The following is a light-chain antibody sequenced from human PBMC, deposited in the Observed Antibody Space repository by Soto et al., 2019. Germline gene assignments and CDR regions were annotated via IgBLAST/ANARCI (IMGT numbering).Light chain of an antibody. CDR2: DAS. J-gene: IGKJ4*01. Sequence: EIVLTQSPATLSLSPGERATLSCRASQSVSSYLAWYQQKPGQAPRLLIYDASNRATGIPARFSGSGSGTDFTLTSSSLEPEDFAVYYCQQRSNWPPALTFGGGTKGESK. CDR1: QSVSSY. V-gene: IGKV3-11*01. CDR3: QQRSNWPPALT.